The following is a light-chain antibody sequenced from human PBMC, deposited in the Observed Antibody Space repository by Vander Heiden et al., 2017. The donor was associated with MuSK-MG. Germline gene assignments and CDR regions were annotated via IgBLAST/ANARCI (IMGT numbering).Light chain of an antibody. J-gene: IGLJ2*01. V-gene: IGLV2-8*01. CDR2: EVS. Sequence: QSALTQPPSASGSPGQSVTISCTGTSSDVGGYNYVSWYQQHPGNAPILMIYEVSKRPSGVPDRFSGSKSGTTASLTVSGLQAEDDADYYCTSYASSNNVVFGGGTKLTVL. CDR3: TSYASSNNVV. CDR1: SSDVGGYNY.